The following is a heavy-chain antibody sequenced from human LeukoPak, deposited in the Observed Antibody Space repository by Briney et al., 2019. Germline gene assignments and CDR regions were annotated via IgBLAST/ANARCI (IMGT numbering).Heavy chain of an antibody. V-gene: IGHV3-9*01. CDR2: ISWNSGSI. J-gene: IGHJ3*02. CDR1: GFTFDDYA. Sequence: GGSLRLSCAASGFTFDDYAMHWVRQAPGKGLEWVSGISWNSGSIGYADSVKGRFTISRDNAKNSLYLQMNSLRAEDTALYYCAKDVGDAFDIWGQGTIVTVSS. CDR3: AKDVGDAFDI. D-gene: IGHD1-26*01.